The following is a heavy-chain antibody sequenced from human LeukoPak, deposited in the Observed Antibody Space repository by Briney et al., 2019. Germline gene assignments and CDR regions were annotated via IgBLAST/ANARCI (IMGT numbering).Heavy chain of an antibody. CDR3: ARGYYYDSSGSFGGDYYYYGMDV. D-gene: IGHD3-22*01. V-gene: IGHV3-11*01. CDR2: ISSSGSTI. CDR1: GFPFSDYY. Sequence: GGSLRLSCAASGFPFSDYYMSWLRQAPGKGLEWVSYISSSGSTIHYADSVKRRFTISRDSAKNSLYLQMTSLRAEDTAVYYRARGYYYDSSGSFGGDYYYYGMDVWGQGTTVTVSS. J-gene: IGHJ6*02.